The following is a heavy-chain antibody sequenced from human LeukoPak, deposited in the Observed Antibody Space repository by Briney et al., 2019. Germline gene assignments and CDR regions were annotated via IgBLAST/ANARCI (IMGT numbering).Heavy chain of an antibody. D-gene: IGHD3-10*01. J-gene: IGHJ5*02. V-gene: IGHV1-18*01. Sequence: GASAKVSCKASGYTFTSYGISWVRQAPGQGLEWMGRISGYNGNTNYAQKFQGRVTMTTDTSTSTAYMELRSLRSDDTAVYYCARAQDYYGSGNWFDPWGQGTLVTVSS. CDR3: ARAQDYYGSGNWFDP. CDR2: ISGYNGNT. CDR1: GYTFTSYG.